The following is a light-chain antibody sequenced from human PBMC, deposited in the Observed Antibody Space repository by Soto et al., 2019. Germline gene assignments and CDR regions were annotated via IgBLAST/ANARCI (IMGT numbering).Light chain of an antibody. J-gene: IGKJ5*01. Sequence: DTVLTRSPGTLSLXXGXXAXLXCRASQSVNSRYIAWYQVKPGQAPRLLIYEASSRATGIPDRFSGGGSGTDFTLSISKVEPEDFAVYYCQQYGRPPRATFGQGTRLEIK. CDR3: QQYGRPPRAT. CDR1: QSVNSRY. CDR2: EAS. V-gene: IGKV3-20*01.